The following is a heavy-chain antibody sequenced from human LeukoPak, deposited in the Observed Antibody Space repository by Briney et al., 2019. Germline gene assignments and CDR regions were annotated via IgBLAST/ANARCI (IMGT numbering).Heavy chain of an antibody. CDR2: IYYSGST. Sequence: PSETLSPTCTVSDGSISSSGYYWGWVRQPPGKGPGWIGSIYYSGSTYYNPSLKSRVTISVDTSKNQFSLKLSSVTAADTAVYYCARGDYYYYYMDVWGKGTTVTVSS. CDR1: DGSISSSGYY. J-gene: IGHJ6*03. CDR3: ARGDYYYYYMDV. V-gene: IGHV4-39*07.